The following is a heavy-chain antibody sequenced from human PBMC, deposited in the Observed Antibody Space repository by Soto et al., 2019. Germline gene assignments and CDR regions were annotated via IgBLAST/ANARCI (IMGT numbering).Heavy chain of an antibody. CDR2: IKQDGSEK. V-gene: IGHV3-7*01. J-gene: IGHJ6*03. CDR3: ARESVLRYFDWSEGYYYYMDV. D-gene: IGHD3-9*01. Sequence: GGFLRLSCAASGFTFSSYWMSWVRQAPGKGLEWVANIKQDGSEKYYVDSVKGRFTISRDNAKNSLYLQMNSLRAEDTAVYYCARESVLRYFDWSEGYYYYMDVWGKGTTVTVSS. CDR1: GFTFSSYW.